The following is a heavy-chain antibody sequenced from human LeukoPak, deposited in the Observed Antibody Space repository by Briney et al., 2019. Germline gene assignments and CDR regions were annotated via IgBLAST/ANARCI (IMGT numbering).Heavy chain of an antibody. CDR2: KYYRSKWYN. D-gene: IGHD5-12*01. Sequence: SQTLSLTCAISGDSVSTNSAAWNWITQSTSRGLEGLGRKYYRSKWYNDYAVSVKSRITINPDTSKNQFSLQLNSVTPEDTAVYYCARDKEGSGYDHLDSWGQGTLVTVSS. CDR1: GDSVSTNSAA. CDR3: ARDKEGSGYDHLDS. J-gene: IGHJ4*02. V-gene: IGHV6-1*01.